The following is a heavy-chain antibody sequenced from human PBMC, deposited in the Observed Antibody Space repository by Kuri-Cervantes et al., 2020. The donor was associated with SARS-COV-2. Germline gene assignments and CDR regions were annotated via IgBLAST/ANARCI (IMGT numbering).Heavy chain of an antibody. J-gene: IGHJ3*02. CDR1: GLTLSAYV. V-gene: IGHV3-33*01. CDR2: TWYDENK. Sequence: GESLKISCAASGLTLSAYVIHWVRQPPGEGLEWVAVTWYDENKYYGDSVKGRFTISRDNSKNTVYLQMNSLTADDMAVYYCARDSPNAMTVASAFDIWGQGTMVTVSS. D-gene: IGHD5-12*01. CDR3: ARDSPNAMTVASAFDI.